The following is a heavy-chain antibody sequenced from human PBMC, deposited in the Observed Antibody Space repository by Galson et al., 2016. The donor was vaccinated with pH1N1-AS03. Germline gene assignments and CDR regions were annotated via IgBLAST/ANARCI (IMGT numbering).Heavy chain of an antibody. CDR3: AKGLGYCSSWSSGPSY. CDR1: GYNFGSYD. J-gene: IGHJ4*02. D-gene: IGHD6-13*01. Sequence: SVKVSCKASGYNFGSYDINWVRQATGQGLEWMGWMNPYSGNTHYAQNFQGRVTMTRNASIYTAYMELSGLRSDDTAVYYCAKGLGYCSSWSSGPSYWGQGTLVTVSS. V-gene: IGHV1-8*01. CDR2: MNPYSGNT.